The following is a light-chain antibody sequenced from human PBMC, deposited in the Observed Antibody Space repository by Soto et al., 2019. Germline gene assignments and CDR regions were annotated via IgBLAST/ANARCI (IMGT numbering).Light chain of an antibody. Sequence: DIQMTQSPSSLSASVGDRVSITCRASQDIANFLAWYQQKPGKVPTLLIYAASILQSGVPSRFSGTASGTDFTLTISSPQPEDVATYYCQKYNSPPRTFGQGTKVEI. CDR1: QDIANF. V-gene: IGKV1-27*01. CDR3: QKYNSPPRT. CDR2: AAS. J-gene: IGKJ1*01.